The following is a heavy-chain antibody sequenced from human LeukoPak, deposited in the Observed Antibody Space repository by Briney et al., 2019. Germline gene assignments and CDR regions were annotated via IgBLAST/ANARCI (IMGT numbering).Heavy chain of an antibody. CDR1: GYTFTGYY. CDR3: ARQGVDDILTGYDY. J-gene: IGHJ4*02. V-gene: IGHV1-2*02. CDR2: INPNSGGT. Sequence: GASVKVSCKASGYTFTGYYMHWARQAPGQGLEWMGWINPNSGGTNYAQKFQGRVTMTRDTSISTAYMELSRLRSDDTAVYYCARQGVDDILTGYDYWGQGTLVTVSS. D-gene: IGHD3-9*01.